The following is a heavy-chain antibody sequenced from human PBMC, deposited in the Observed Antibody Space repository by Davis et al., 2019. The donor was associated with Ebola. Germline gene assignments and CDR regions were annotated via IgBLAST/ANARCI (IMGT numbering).Heavy chain of an antibody. CDR3: ARAEYNWNSFAY. CDR2: INPNSGGT. CDR1: GYTFTSYG. V-gene: IGHV1-18*01. D-gene: IGHD1-7*01. J-gene: IGHJ4*02. Sequence: AASVKVSCKASGYTFTSYGISWVRQAPGQGLEWMGWINPNSGGTNYAQKLQGRVTMTTDTSTSTAYMELRSLRSDDTAVYYCARAEYNWNSFAYWGQGTLVTVSS.